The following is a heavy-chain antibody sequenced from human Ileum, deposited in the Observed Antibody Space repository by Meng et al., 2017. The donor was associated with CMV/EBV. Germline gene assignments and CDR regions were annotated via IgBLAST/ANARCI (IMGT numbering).Heavy chain of an antibody. Sequence: GGSLRLSCAGSGFTFNNYAVTWVRQAPGKGLEWVSSISSSGSFTYYADSVKGRFTISRDNAKNSLYVQMNSLRVEDTAVYYCARDRASRSYGMDVWGQGTTVTGSS. J-gene: IGHJ6*02. D-gene: IGHD3-10*01. V-gene: IGHV3-21*06. CDR2: ISSSGSFT. CDR3: ARDRASRSYGMDV. CDR1: GFTFNNYA.